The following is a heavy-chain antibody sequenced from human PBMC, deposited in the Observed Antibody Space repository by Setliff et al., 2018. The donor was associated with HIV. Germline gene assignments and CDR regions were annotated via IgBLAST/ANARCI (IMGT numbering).Heavy chain of an antibody. CDR2: INYRGNT. CDR3: AKRTLGSGRLDP. V-gene: IGHV4-39*01. CDR1: GGSISTSRYY. Sequence: PSETLSLTCTVSGGSISTSRYYWGWIRQPPGKGLEWIGSINYRGNTYYNPPLKIRAAISVDTSKNQISLKLSCVTAADTAVYYCAKRTLGSGRLDPWGQGTLVTVSS. D-gene: IGHD6-19*01. J-gene: IGHJ5*02.